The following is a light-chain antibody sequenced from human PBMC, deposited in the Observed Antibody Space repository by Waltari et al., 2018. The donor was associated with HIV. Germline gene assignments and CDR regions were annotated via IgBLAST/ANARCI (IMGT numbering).Light chain of an antibody. CDR3: ATWDDSLAGLWV. V-gene: IGLV1-44*01. J-gene: IGLJ3*02. CDR1: FSK. CDR2: NND. Sequence: QSVLTPPSSPSGTPGQRVPLSCSRKFSKVNWYQHGKGAAPKRLIYNNDQRPSEVPGRFSGSKSDTSASLAISGLQTEDEADYDCATWDDSLAGLWVFGGGTRMTVL.